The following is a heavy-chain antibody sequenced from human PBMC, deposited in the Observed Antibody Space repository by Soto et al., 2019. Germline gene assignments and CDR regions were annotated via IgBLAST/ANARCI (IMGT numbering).Heavy chain of an antibody. D-gene: IGHD3-3*01. Sequence: QVQLQESGPGLVKPSETLSITCTVSGGSISSYYWSWIRQPPGKGLEWIGYIYYSGSTNHNPALKLRVTSSVDTSKNQFSLKLSSVTAADTAVYYCARVSVGYDFWSGYYSLSAFDCWVQGTTVTVSS. CDR2: IYYSGST. CDR1: GGSISSYY. J-gene: IGHJ3*01. V-gene: IGHV4-59*01. CDR3: ARVSVGYDFWSGYYSLSAFDC.